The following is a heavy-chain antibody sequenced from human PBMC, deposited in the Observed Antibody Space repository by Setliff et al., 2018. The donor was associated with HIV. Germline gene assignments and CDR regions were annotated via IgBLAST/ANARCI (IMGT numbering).Heavy chain of an antibody. CDR3: AGSKGATRPSAEYFQN. D-gene: IGHD1-26*01. Sequence: PSETLSLTCTVSGGSIRSFYWSWIRQPPGKGLEWIGDIFYSGRTNYNPSLKSRVTISLDTSKIQFALKLCSVTTADTAIYYCAGSKGATRPSAEYFQNWGQGTLVTV. CDR1: GGSIRSFY. CDR2: IFYSGRT. J-gene: IGHJ1*01. V-gene: IGHV4-59*01.